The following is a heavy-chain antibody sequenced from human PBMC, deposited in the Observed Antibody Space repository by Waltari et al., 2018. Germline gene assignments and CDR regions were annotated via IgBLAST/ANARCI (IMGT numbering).Heavy chain of an antibody. CDR3: AKDRRGY. CDR1: GFTSSSLR. J-gene: IGHJ4*02. CDR2: IRYDESNE. V-gene: IGHV3-30*02. Sequence: QVQLVESGGGVFHPGGSLSSSLAAPGFTSSSLRMHWVRQAPGKGLEWVAFIRYDESNEYYADSVKGRFTISRDNSKNTLYLQMNSLRAEDTAVDYCAKDRRGYWGQGTLVTVSS.